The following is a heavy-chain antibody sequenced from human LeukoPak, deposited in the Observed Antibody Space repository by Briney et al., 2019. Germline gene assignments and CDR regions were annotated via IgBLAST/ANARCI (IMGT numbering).Heavy chain of an antibody. CDR1: GFTFSSYW. V-gene: IGHV3-74*01. D-gene: IGHD6-6*01. Sequence: TGRSLRLSCAASGFTFSSYWMHWVRQAPGKGLVWVSRINTDGSRTSYADSVKGRFTISRDNAKSTLYLQMNSLRAEDTSVYYCAREQLVGGDAFDIWGQGTMVTVSP. J-gene: IGHJ3*02. CDR2: INTDGSRT. CDR3: AREQLVGGDAFDI.